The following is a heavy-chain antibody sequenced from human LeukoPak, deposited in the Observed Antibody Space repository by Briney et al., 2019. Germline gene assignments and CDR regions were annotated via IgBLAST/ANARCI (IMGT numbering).Heavy chain of an antibody. D-gene: IGHD3-3*01. CDR2: ISYDGSNK. CDR3: ARGGSGYYYYYGMDV. J-gene: IGHJ6*02. Sequence: PGGSLRLSCAASGFTFSSYAMHWVRQAPGKGLEWVAVISYDGSNKYYAGSVKGRFTISRDNSKNTLYLQMNSLRAEDTAVYYCARGGSGYYYYYGMDVWGQGTTVTVSS. V-gene: IGHV3-30-3*01. CDR1: GFTFSSYA.